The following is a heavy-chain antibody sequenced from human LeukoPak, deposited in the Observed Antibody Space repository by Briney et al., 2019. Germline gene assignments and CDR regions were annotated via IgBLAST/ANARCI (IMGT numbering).Heavy chain of an antibody. CDR3: ARDASAGRQSLPNSSSYQSTRWSFDY. V-gene: IGHV4-4*02. CDR2: IYHSGST. J-gene: IGHJ4*02. CDR1: GGSISSSNW. D-gene: IGHD6-13*01. Sequence: SGTLPLTCAVSGGSISSSNWWSWVRQPPGKGLEWIGEIYHSGSTNYNPSLKSRVTISVDKSKNQFSLKLSSVTAADTAVYYCARDASAGRQSLPNSSSYQSTRWSFDYWGQGTLVTVSS.